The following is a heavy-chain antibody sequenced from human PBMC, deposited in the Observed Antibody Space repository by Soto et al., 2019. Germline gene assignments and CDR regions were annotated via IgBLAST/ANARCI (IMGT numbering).Heavy chain of an antibody. Sequence: EVQLVESGGGLVKPGGSLRLSCAASGFTFSSYSMNWVRQAPGKGLEWVSSISSSSSYIYYADSVKGRFTISRDNAKNSLYLQMNSLRAEDTAVYYCARGPTVTMSWGTEFDYWGQGTLVTVSS. J-gene: IGHJ4*02. V-gene: IGHV3-21*01. D-gene: IGHD4-17*01. CDR3: ARGPTVTMSWGTEFDY. CDR2: ISSSSSYI. CDR1: GFTFSSYS.